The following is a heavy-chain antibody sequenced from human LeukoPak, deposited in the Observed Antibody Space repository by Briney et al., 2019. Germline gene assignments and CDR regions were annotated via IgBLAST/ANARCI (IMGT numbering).Heavy chain of an antibody. D-gene: IGHD6-19*01. CDR1: GFTFSSSG. J-gene: IGHJ4*02. CDR3: ATDRGWFFDN. Sequence: GGSLRLSCAASGFTFSSSGTHWVRQAPGTGLEWVAFISHEGIEKYYADSVKGRFTISRDNSKNTLYLQMNSLRDEDTAVFYCATDRGWFFDNWGQGTLVTVAS. V-gene: IGHV3-30*03. CDR2: ISHEGIEK.